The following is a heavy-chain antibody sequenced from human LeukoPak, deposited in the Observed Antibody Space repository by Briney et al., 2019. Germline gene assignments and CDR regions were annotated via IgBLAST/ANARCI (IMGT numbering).Heavy chain of an antibody. V-gene: IGHV3-23*01. Sequence: GGSLRLSCAASGLTFSSYGMSWVRQAPGKGLEWVSAISGSGVNTYYADSVKGGFTIARDNSKNTLYLQRNSLSAEDTAVYYCAKVSNELWPSRYWGQGPLVTVSS. CDR1: GLTFSSYG. CDR2: ISGSGVNT. D-gene: IGHD3-16*01. J-gene: IGHJ4*02. CDR3: AKVSNELWPSRY.